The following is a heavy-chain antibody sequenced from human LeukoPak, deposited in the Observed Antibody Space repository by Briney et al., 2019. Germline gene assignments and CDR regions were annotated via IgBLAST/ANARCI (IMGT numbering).Heavy chain of an antibody. V-gene: IGHV3-30*03. D-gene: IGHD1-26*01. CDR3: ARPGVGYYYYYGMDV. CDR1: GLTFSSYS. J-gene: IGHJ6*02. Sequence: GGSLRLSCAASGLTFSSYSMHWVRQAPGKGLEWVAVISYDGSNKYYADSVKGRFTISRDNSKNTLYLQMNSLRAEDTAVYYCARPGVGYYYYYGMDVWGQGTTVTVSS. CDR2: ISYDGSNK.